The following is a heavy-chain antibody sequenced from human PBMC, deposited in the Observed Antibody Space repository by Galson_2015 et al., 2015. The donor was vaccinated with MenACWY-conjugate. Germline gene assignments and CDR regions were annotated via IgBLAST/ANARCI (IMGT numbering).Heavy chain of an antibody. J-gene: IGHJ4*02. Sequence: SLRLSCAASGFTFSSYWMHWVRQPPGKGLMWVSRITNDGIRTTYPDSVKGRFTISRDNAKNTLYLQMDSLRAEDTAVYYCARDGSYNFDYWGQGVLVTVSS. CDR3: ARDGSYNFDY. V-gene: IGHV3-74*03. CDR2: ITNDGIRT. D-gene: IGHD3-10*01. CDR1: GFTFSSYW.